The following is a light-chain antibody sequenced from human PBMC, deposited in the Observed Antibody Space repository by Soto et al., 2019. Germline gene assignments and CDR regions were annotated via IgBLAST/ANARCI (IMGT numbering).Light chain of an antibody. CDR2: GAS. V-gene: IGKV1-39*01. Sequence: DIQMTQSPSSLSAFVGDRVTITCRASQSISSYLNWYQQKPGKAPKLLIYGASSLQSGVPSRISGSGSGTDSTLTISSLQPEDFATYYCQQSYSTPYTFGQGTMLEIK. CDR3: QQSYSTPYT. J-gene: IGKJ2*01. CDR1: QSISSY.